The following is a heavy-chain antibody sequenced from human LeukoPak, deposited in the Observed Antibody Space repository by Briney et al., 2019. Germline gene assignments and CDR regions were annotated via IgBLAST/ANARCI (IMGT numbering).Heavy chain of an antibody. CDR1: GYSISSGYY. Sequence: SETLSLSCTVSGYSISSGYYWGWIRQPPGKGLEWIGSIYHSGSTYYNPSLKSRVTISVDTSKNQFSLKLSSVTAADTAVYYCARGFRSNDYWGQGTLVTVSS. CDR3: ARGFRSNDY. J-gene: IGHJ4*02. CDR2: IYHSGST. V-gene: IGHV4-38-2*02.